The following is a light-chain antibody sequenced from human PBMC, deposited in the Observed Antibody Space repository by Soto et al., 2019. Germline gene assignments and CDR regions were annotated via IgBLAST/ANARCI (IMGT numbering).Light chain of an antibody. CDR3: SSYTRGSTLV. V-gene: IGLV2-14*01. CDR2: EVS. J-gene: IGLJ3*02. CDR1: SSDVGGYNY. Sequence: QSALTQPASVSGSPGQSITISCTGTSSDVGGYNYVPWYQQHPDKAPKLMIYEVSNRPSGVSNRFSGSKSGNTASLTISGLQSEDEGNYYCSSYTRGSTLVFGGGTKLTVL.